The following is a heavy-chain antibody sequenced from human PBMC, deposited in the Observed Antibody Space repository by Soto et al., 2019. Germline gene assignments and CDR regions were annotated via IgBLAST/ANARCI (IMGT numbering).Heavy chain of an antibody. Sequence: EVQLLESGGGLVQPGGSLRLSCAASGFTFSSYAMSWVRQAPRKGLGWVSSTSGSGGDVYHAGPVKGRFTISRDNSKNTLYLQMNSLRTEDTGIYYCAKGWLYGAGMGVWGQGTTVTVSS. CDR1: GFTFSSYA. V-gene: IGHV3-23*01. CDR3: AKGWLYGAGMGV. D-gene: IGHD3-22*01. CDR2: TSGSGGDV. J-gene: IGHJ6*02.